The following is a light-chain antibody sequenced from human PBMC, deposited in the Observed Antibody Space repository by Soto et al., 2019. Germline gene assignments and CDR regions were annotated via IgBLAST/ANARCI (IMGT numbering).Light chain of an antibody. Sequence: QSVLTQPASVSGSPGQSVTISCTGTSSDVGGYNYVSWYQQHPSKAPKLMIYEVSNRPSGVSNRFSGSKSGNTASLTISGLQAEDEADYYCRSYTSSSTLVFGGGTKLTVL. CDR2: EVS. CDR1: SSDVGGYNY. V-gene: IGLV2-14*01. CDR3: RSYTSSSTLV. J-gene: IGLJ2*01.